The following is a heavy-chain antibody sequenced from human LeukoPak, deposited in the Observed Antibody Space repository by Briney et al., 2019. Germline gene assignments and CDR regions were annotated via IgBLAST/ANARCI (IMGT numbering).Heavy chain of an antibody. Sequence: GGSLRLSCVASGFTFSSYWMSWVRQAPGKGLEWVANIKQDGSEKYYVDSVKGRFTISRDNAKNSLYLQMNSLRAEDTAVYYCANDVDTAMVHDYWGQGTLVTVSS. CDR1: GFTFSSYW. CDR3: ANDVDTAMVHDY. CDR2: IKQDGSEK. J-gene: IGHJ4*02. V-gene: IGHV3-7*01. D-gene: IGHD5-18*01.